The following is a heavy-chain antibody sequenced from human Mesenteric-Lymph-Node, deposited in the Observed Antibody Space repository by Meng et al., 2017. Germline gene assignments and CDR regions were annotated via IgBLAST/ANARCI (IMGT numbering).Heavy chain of an antibody. CDR1: GYSISSGYY. Sequence: SETLSLTCTVSGYSISSGYYWGWIRQPPGKGLVWIGSIYHSGSTYYNPSLKSRVTISVDTSKNQFSLKLSSVTAADTAVYYCTGGNYYGSGSFPQYYFDYWGQGTLVTGAS. V-gene: IGHV4-38-2*02. D-gene: IGHD3-10*01. CDR2: IYHSGST. J-gene: IGHJ4*02. CDR3: TGGNYYGSGSFPQYYFDY.